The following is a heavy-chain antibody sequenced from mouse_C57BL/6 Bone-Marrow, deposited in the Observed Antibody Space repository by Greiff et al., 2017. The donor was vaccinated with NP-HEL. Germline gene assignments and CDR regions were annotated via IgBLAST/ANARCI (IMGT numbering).Heavy chain of an antibody. J-gene: IGHJ4*01. D-gene: IGHD1-1*01. CDR3: ARSHYDGMMDY. CDR1: GYTFTSYW. Sequence: QVHVKQPGAELVKPGASVKLTCKASGYTFTSYWVHWVKQRPGRGLEWIGRIDPNSGGTKYNEKFKSKATLTVDKPSSIAYMQFSSLTSEDSAVYYWARSHYDGMMDYGGRGTAVTVSS. V-gene: IGHV1-72*01. CDR2: IDPNSGGT.